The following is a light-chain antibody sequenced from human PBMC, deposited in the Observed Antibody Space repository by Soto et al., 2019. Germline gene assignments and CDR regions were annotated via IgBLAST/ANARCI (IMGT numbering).Light chain of an antibody. Sequence: DIVMTQSPLSLSVTPGEPASISCRSSQSLLHNNGYNYLDWYLQKPGQSPQLLLYLGSNRASGVPDRFSGSGSGSEFTLKISRVEAEDVGVYYCMQALRTPFTFGQGTRLEIK. CDR3: MQALRTPFT. CDR1: QSLLHNNGYNY. V-gene: IGKV2-28*01. J-gene: IGKJ2*01. CDR2: LGS.